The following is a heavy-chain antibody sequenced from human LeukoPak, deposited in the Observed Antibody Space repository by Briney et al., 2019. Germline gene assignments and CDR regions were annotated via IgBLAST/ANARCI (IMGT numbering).Heavy chain of an antibody. CDR1: GFTFSSYW. J-gene: IGHJ3*02. D-gene: IGHD3-22*01. CDR3: ARGIGNYYDTSAAFDI. Sequence: GGSLRLSCAASGFTFSSYWMHWVRQAPGKGLVWVSVIYSGGSTYYADSVKGRFTISRDNSKNTLYLQMNSLRAEDTAVYYCARGIGNYYDTSAAFDIWGQGTMVTVSS. CDR2: IYSGGST. V-gene: IGHV3-66*01.